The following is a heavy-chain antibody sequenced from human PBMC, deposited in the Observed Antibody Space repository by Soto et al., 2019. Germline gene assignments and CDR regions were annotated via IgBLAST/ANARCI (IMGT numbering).Heavy chain of an antibody. J-gene: IGHJ6*02. CDR1: GFTFSDHY. D-gene: IGHD5-18*01. V-gene: IGHV3-72*01. Sequence: EVQLVESGGGLVQPGGSLRLSCAASGFTFSDHYMDWVRQAPGKGLELVGRIRNKANSYTTEYAASVKGRFTISRDESKNSLYLQMNSLKTEDTAVYYCSRGRLSCGYSRHVMDVWGQGTTVTVSS. CDR2: IRNKANSYTT. CDR3: SRGRLSCGYSRHVMDV.